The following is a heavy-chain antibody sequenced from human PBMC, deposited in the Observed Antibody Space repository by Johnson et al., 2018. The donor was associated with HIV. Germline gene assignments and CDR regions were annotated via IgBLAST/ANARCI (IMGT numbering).Heavy chain of an antibody. Sequence: QVLLVESGGGVVQPGRSLRLSCAASGFTFSASAMHWVSQAQGKGLEWVAVISYDGSKKYHGDSVKGRFTISRDNSKDTLYLQMNSLRAEDTAVYSCARASPNYYDSSGYFPLDAFDIWGQGTMVTVSS. J-gene: IGHJ3*02. V-gene: IGHV3-30*04. CDR3: ARASPNYYDSSGYFPLDAFDI. D-gene: IGHD3-22*01. CDR1: GFTFSASA. CDR2: ISYDGSKK.